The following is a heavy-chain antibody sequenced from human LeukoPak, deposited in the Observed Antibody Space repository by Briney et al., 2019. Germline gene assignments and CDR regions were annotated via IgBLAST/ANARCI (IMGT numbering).Heavy chain of an antibody. Sequence: ASVKVSCKASGGTFSSYAISWVRQAPGQGLEWMGGIIPIFGTANYAQKFQGRVTMTRNTSISTAYMELSSLRSEDTAVYYCARGGPNAFDIWGQGTMVTVSS. D-gene: IGHD2-15*01. CDR3: ARGGPNAFDI. J-gene: IGHJ3*02. CDR2: IIPIFGTA. V-gene: IGHV1-69*05. CDR1: GGTFSSYA.